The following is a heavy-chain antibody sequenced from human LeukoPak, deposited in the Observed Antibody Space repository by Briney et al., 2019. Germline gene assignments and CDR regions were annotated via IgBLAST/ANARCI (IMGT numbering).Heavy chain of an antibody. CDR1: GGSISSGGYY. CDR2: IYYSGST. D-gene: IGHD3-10*01. V-gene: IGHV4-31*03. CDR3: ANYGSGSYRFDP. J-gene: IGHJ5*02. Sequence: SETLSLTCTVSGGSISSGGYYWSWIRQHPGKGLEWIGYIYYSGSTYYNPSLKSRVTISVDTSKDQFSLKLSSVTAADTAVYYCANYGSGSYRFDPWGQGTLVTVSS.